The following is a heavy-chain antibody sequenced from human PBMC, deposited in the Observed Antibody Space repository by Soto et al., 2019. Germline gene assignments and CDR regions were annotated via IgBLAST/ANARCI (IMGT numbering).Heavy chain of an antibody. CDR1: GGSISSNNW. V-gene: IGHV4-4*02. D-gene: IGHD1-1*01. J-gene: IGHJ4*02. Sequence: QVQLQESGPGLVKPSGTLSLTCAVSGGSISSNNWWSWVRQPPGKGLEWIGEIYRSGSTNYNPSLRSRVTIPVDKSKNQFSLRLSSVTAADTAVYYCARGANADYFSYWGQGTLVTVSS. CDR3: ARGANADYFSY. CDR2: IYRSGST.